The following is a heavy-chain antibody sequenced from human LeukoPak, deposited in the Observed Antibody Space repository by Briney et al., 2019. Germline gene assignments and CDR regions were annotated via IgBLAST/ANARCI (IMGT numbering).Heavy chain of an antibody. V-gene: IGHV4-38-2*02. CDR1: GYSISSGYY. D-gene: IGHD2-15*01. CDR3: ARDLVVVAAATSFDY. Sequence: PSETLSLTCTVSGYSISSGYYWGWIRQPPGKGLEWIGIIYHSGRTDYNPSLKSRVTISEDTSKNQFSLKLTSVTAADTAVYYCARDLVVVAAATSFDYWGQGTLVTVSS. CDR2: IYHSGRT. J-gene: IGHJ4*02.